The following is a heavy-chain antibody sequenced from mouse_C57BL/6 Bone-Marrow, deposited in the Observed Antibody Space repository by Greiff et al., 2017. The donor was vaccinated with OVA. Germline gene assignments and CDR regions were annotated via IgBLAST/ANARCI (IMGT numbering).Heavy chain of an antibody. CDR3: AIATVVENNAMDY. CDR1: GYSITSGYD. D-gene: IGHD1-1*01. CDR2: ISYSGSN. J-gene: IGHJ4*01. Sequence: EVKLQEPGPGMVKPSQSLSLTCTVTGYSITSGYDWHWIRHFPGNKLEWMGYISYSGSNNYNPSLKSRISITHDKSKNHFFLKLNSVTTENTSTYYCAIATVVENNAMDYCGQGTSVTVSS. V-gene: IGHV3-1*01.